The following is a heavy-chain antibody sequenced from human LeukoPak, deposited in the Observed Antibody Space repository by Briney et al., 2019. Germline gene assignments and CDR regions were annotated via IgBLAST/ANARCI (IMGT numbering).Heavy chain of an antibody. J-gene: IGHJ4*02. CDR3: AKDYSAHDYVWGSYRYTPELDY. V-gene: IGHV3-30*02. Sequence: PGGSLRLSCAPCGLTFSSYGMHWLRQAPGKGLEGVAFIRYGGSNKYYADSVKGRFTISRDNSKNTLYLQMNSLRAEDTAVYYCAKDYSAHDYVWGSYRYTPELDYWGQGTLVTVSS. CDR2: IRYGGSNK. D-gene: IGHD3-16*02. CDR1: GLTFSSYG.